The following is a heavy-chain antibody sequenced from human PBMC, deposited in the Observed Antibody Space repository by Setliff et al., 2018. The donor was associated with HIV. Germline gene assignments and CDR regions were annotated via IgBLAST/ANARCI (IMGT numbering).Heavy chain of an antibody. Sequence: PGGSLRLSCVASGFTFSSYAMSWVRQAPGKGPEWVSAISDSGDNTYYADSVKGRFTISRDNSKNTLDLQMNSLRAEDTAVYYCAKDHESSGWFRGYIDYWGPGTLVTVSS. CDR2: ISDSGDNT. D-gene: IGHD6-19*01. J-gene: IGHJ4*02. CDR3: AKDHESSGWFRGYIDY. CDR1: GFTFSSYA. V-gene: IGHV3-23*01.